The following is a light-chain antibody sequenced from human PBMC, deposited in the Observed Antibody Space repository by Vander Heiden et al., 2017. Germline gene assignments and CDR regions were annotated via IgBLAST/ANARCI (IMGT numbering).Light chain of an antibody. CDR2: GNN. J-gene: IGLJ2*01. CDR1: SSNIGAGYD. Sequence: QSVLTQPPSVSGAPGQRVTISCPGRSSNIGAGYDVHWYQQRTGTAPKLLIYGNNSRPSGVPDRCSGSKSGTSAAMATTGPQADEEADYYCQAEDSSRSGVVFGGGTKLTVL. CDR3: QAEDSSRSGVV. V-gene: IGLV1-40*01.